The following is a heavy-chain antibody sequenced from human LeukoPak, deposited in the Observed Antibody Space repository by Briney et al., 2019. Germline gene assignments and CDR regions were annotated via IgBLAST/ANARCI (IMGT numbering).Heavy chain of an antibody. J-gene: IGHJ4*02. CDR2: INHSGST. V-gene: IGHV4-34*01. CDR3: ARGSSIAAAGTSYFDY. CDR1: GGSFSGYY. Sequence: PSETLSLTCAVYGGSFSGYYWSWIRQPPGKGLEWIGGINHSGSTNYSPSLKSRVTISVDTSKNQFSLKLSSVTAADTAVYYCARGSSIAAAGTSYFDYWGQGTLVTVSS. D-gene: IGHD6-13*01.